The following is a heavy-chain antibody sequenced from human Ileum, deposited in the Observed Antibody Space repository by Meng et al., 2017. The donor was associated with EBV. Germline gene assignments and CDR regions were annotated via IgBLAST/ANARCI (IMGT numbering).Heavy chain of an antibody. Sequence: QGQLQESGPGLVKPSGTLSLTCVVSGGPISSSDWWSWVRQPPGKGLEWIGEIYRGGGTNYNASLKSRVTISVDTSKNHFSLKLNSVTAADTAVYYCARVRVIPAAIGFDYWGQGTLVTVSS. V-gene: IGHV4-4*02. D-gene: IGHD2-2*02. CDR2: IYRGGGT. J-gene: IGHJ4*02. CDR3: ARVRVIPAAIGFDY. CDR1: GGPISSSDW.